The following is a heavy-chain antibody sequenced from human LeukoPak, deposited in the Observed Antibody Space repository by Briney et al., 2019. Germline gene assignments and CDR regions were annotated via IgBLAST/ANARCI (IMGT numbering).Heavy chain of an antibody. D-gene: IGHD3-22*01. Sequence: GASVKVSCKASGYTFTSYGISWVRQAPGQGLEWMGWISAYNGNTNYAQKLQGRVTMTTDTSTSTAYMELRRLRSDDTAVYYCATDRWYYDSSGQNLKNWFDPWGQGTLVTVSS. CDR3: ATDRWYYDSSGQNLKNWFDP. J-gene: IGHJ5*02. CDR1: GYTFTSYG. CDR2: ISAYNGNT. V-gene: IGHV1-18*01.